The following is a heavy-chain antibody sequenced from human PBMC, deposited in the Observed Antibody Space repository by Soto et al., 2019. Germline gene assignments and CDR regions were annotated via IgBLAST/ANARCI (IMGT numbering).Heavy chain of an antibody. D-gene: IGHD6-13*01. CDR3: VRDLYSGFDY. Sequence: LRLSGGASGITFSSHWMHWVRQAPVMGLVWGSRISTDGISTRDADSVKGRFTISRDNANNTLYLQMNSLRAEDTAVYYCVRDLYSGFDYWGQGTLVTVSS. J-gene: IGHJ4*02. CDR2: ISTDGIST. CDR1: GITFSSHW. V-gene: IGHV3-74*01.